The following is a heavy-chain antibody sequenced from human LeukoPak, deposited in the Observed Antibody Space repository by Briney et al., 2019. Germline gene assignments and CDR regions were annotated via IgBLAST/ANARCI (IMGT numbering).Heavy chain of an antibody. CDR3: ARDRRSDDYYYMDV. CDR1: GYTFTSYG. CDR2: ISAYNGNT. V-gene: IGHV1-18*01. D-gene: IGHD4-17*01. J-gene: IGHJ6*03. Sequence: ASVKVSCKASGYTFTSYGISWVRQALGQGLEWMGWISAYNGNTNYAQKLQGRVTMTTDTSTSTAYMELRSLRSDDTAVYYCARDRRSDDYYYMDVWGKGTTVTVSS.